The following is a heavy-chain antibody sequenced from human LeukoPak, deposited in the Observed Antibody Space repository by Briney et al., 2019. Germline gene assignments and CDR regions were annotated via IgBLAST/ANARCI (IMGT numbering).Heavy chain of an antibody. J-gene: IGHJ4*02. CDR3: ARDRSSSWYEMDY. V-gene: IGHV4-34*01. Sequence: SETLSLTCAVYGGSFSGYYWSWIRQPPGKGLEWIGTIYYSGSAYYNPSLKSRVTMSVDTSKNQFSLKLSSVTAADTAVYYCARDRSSSWYEMDYWGQGTLVTVSS. CDR2: IYYSGSA. CDR1: GGSFSGYY. D-gene: IGHD6-13*01.